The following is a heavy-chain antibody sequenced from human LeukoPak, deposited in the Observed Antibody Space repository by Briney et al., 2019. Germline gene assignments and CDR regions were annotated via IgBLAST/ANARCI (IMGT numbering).Heavy chain of an antibody. V-gene: IGHV3-53*01. CDR1: GFTVSSNY. CDR2: IYSGGST. J-gene: IGHJ4*02. Sequence: PGGSLRLSCAASGFTVSSNYMSWVRQAPGKGLEWVSIIYSGGSTFYADSVKGRFTISRDNSKNTLYLQMNSLRAEDTAVYYCAKDQFVLLWFGEVPFDYWGQGTLVTVSS. D-gene: IGHD3-10*01. CDR3: AKDQFVLLWFGEVPFDY.